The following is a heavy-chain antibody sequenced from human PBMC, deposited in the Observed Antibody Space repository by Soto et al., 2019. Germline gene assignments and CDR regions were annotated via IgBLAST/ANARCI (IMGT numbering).Heavy chain of an antibody. CDR1: GGSFSGYY. V-gene: IGHV4-34*01. J-gene: IGHJ4*02. D-gene: IGHD1-7*01. Sequence: QVQLQQWGAGLLKPSETLSLTCAVYGGSFSGYYWSWIRQPPGKGLEWVGELNHSGSTNYNPSLKSRVTISVDTSKNQFSLKLSSVTAADTAVYYCARVFGGTGTSELRLVYFDYWGQGTLVTVSS. CDR3: ARVFGGTGTSELRLVYFDY. CDR2: LNHSGST.